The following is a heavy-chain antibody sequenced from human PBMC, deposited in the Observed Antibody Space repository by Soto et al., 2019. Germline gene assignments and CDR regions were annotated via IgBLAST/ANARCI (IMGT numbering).Heavy chain of an antibody. CDR1: GGSISSSSYY. Sequence: SETLSLTCTVSGGSISSSSYYWGWIRQPPGKGLEWIGSIYYSGSTYYNPSLKSRVTISVDTSKNQFSLKLSSVTAADTAVYYCARPAEPYYGRPIWGQGTLVTVSS. D-gene: IGHD3-22*01. V-gene: IGHV4-39*01. CDR2: IYYSGST. J-gene: IGHJ4*02. CDR3: ARPAEPYYGRPI.